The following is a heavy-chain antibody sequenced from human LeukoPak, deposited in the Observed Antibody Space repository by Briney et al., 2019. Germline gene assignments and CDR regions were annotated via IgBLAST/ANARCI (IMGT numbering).Heavy chain of an antibody. Sequence: GGSLRLSCTASGFSFTNAWMSWVRQAPGKGLEWVGRIRSKTDGGTTDYAAALKGRFTISRDDSRNTLYLQMNSLQIEDTAIYSCTSGGHYFDPWGQGTRVTVSS. CDR2: IRSKTDGGTT. J-gene: IGHJ5*02. CDR1: GFSFTNAW. CDR3: TSGGHYFDP. V-gene: IGHV3-15*01. D-gene: IGHD1-26*01.